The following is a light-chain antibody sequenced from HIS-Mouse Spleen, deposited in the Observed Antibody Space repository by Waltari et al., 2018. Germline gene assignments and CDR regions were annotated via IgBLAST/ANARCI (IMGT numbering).Light chain of an antibody. V-gene: IGKV1-33*01. CDR2: DAS. CDR3: QQYDNLPRT. Sequence: DIQMTQSPSSLSASVGDRVTITCQASQDISNYLNWYQQKPGKAPKLLIYDASNLETWVPSRFSGSGSGTDFTFTISSLQPEDIATYYCQQYDNLPRTFGPGTKVDIK. CDR1: QDISNY. J-gene: IGKJ3*01.